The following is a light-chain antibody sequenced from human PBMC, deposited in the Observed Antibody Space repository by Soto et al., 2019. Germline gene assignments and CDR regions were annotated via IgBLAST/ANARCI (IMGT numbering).Light chain of an antibody. CDR1: QSVSSSY. CDR2: DAS. V-gene: IGKV3D-20*01. J-gene: IGKJ2*01. CDR3: QQYGSASPYP. Sequence: EIVLTQSPATLSLSPGERATLSCGASQSVSSSYLAWYQQKPGLAPRLLIYDASSMAPGIPDRFSGSGSGPDFPLTIVTLEHEDFAVYYCQQYGSASPYPFGHRNQLQSK.